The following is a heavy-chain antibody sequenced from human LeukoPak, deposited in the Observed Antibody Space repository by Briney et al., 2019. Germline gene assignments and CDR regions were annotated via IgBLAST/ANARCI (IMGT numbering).Heavy chain of an antibody. Sequence: GGTLRLSCAASGFTFSSFWMHWVRQAPGKGLVWVSRINSVGSSTSYADSVKGRFTISRDNAKNTLYLQMNSLRAEDTAVYYCARERTSGWDAFDFWGQGTLVTVSS. J-gene: IGHJ4*02. CDR1: GFTFSSFW. D-gene: IGHD6-19*01. V-gene: IGHV3-74*01. CDR3: ARERTSGWDAFDF. CDR2: INSVGSST.